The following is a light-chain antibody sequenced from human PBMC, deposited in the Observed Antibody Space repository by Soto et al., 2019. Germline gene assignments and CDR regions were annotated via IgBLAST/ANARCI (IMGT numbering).Light chain of an antibody. CDR2: DVS. J-gene: IGLJ1*01. Sequence: ALTQPASVSGSPGQSITISCTGTSSDVGGYKYVSWYQQHPGKAPKLMIYDVSNRPSGVSSRSSGSKSDYTASLTISGLQAEDEADYYCSSYTTAFFYVFGTGTKVTVL. CDR3: SSYTTAFFYV. V-gene: IGLV2-14*01. CDR1: SSDVGGYKY.